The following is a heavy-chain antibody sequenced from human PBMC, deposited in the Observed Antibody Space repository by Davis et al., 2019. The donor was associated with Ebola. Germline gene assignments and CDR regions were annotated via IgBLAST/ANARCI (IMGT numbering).Heavy chain of an antibody. Sequence: GESLKISCAASGFTFSSYSMNWVRQAPGKGLEWVSSISSSSSYIYYADSVKGRFTISRDNSKNTLYLQMNSLRAEDTAVYYCAKDKLASYYYYGMDVWGQGTTVTVSS. CDR3: AKDKLASYYYYGMDV. J-gene: IGHJ6*02. CDR2: ISSSSSYI. CDR1: GFTFSSYS. V-gene: IGHV3-21*01. D-gene: IGHD1-7*01.